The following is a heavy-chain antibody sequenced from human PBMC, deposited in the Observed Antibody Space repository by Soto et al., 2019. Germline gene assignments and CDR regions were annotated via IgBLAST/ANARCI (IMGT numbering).Heavy chain of an antibody. Sequence: ASVKVSCKASGYTFTSYYMHWVRQAPGQGLEWMGIINPSGGSTSYAQKFQGRVTMTRDESTSTASMELSSLRSEDTAVYYCARPKGSYSSGYYYFDYWGQGTLVTVSS. CDR1: GYTFTSYY. CDR3: ARPKGSYSSGYYYFDY. V-gene: IGHV1-46*01. D-gene: IGHD6-19*01. CDR2: INPSGGST. J-gene: IGHJ4*02.